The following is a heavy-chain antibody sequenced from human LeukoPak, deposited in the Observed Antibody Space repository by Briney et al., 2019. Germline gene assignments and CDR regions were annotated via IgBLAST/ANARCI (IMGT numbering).Heavy chain of an antibody. V-gene: IGHV4-59*01. J-gene: IGHJ4*02. CDR1: GGSISLYY. Sequence: SETLSLTCTVSGGSISLYYWSWIRQPPGKGLEWIGHIYYSGSPNYSPSLKSRVTISVDTSKNQFSLRLSSVTAADTAVYYCASGGSGNYHDYWGQGTLITVSS. D-gene: IGHD3-10*01. CDR3: ASGGSGNYHDY. CDR2: IYYSGSP.